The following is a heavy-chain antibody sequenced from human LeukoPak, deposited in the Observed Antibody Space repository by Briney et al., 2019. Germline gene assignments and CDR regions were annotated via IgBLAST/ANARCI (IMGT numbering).Heavy chain of an antibody. CDR1: GYTFTSYD. J-gene: IGHJ6*02. CDR2: MNPNSGNT. Sequence: ASVKVSCKASGYTFTSYDINWVRQATGQGLEWMGWMNPNSGNTGYARKFQGRVTMTRNTSISTAYMELSSLRSEDTAVYYCARAYGDYGYPYYYYGMDVWGQGTTVTVSS. V-gene: IGHV1-8*01. CDR3: ARAYGDYGYPYYYYGMDV. D-gene: IGHD4-17*01.